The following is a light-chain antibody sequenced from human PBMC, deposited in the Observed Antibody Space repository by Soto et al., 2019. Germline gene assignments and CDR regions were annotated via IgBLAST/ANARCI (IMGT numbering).Light chain of an antibody. CDR1: QSVSSN. V-gene: IGKV3-15*01. Sequence: EIVMTQSPATLSVSPGESATLSCRASQSVSSNLAWYHQKPGQAPSLLIYGASTRATGIPARFSGSGSGTELTLTISSLHSEDFAVYYCQQYNNWPPWTFGQGTKVEIK. CDR2: GAS. J-gene: IGKJ1*01. CDR3: QQYNNWPPWT.